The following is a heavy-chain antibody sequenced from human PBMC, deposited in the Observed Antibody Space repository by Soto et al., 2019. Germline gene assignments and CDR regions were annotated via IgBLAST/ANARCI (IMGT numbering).Heavy chain of an antibody. V-gene: IGHV4-39*01. CDR2: IYYGGST. D-gene: IGHD5-18*01. CDR1: GGSISSSSYY. Sequence: QLQLQESGPGLVKPSETLSLTCTVSGGSISSSSYYWDWIRQPPGKGLEWIGSIYYGGSTYYNPSHTSRVTISVDTSKSQFSLKLSSVTAADTAVYYCATSPPTAMVTDFDYWGQGTLVTVSS. J-gene: IGHJ4*02. CDR3: ATSPPTAMVTDFDY.